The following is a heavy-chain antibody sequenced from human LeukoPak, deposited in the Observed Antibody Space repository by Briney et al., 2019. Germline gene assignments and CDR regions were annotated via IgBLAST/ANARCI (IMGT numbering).Heavy chain of an antibody. Sequence: SETLSLTCTVSGYSISSGYYWGWIRQPPGKGLEWIGSIYHSGSTYYNPSLKSRVTISVDTSKNQFSLKLSSVTAADTAVYYCARDPGSSGTKAVAGDYWGQGTLVTVSS. J-gene: IGHJ4*02. V-gene: IGHV4-38-2*02. CDR2: IYHSGST. CDR3: ARDPGSSGTKAVAGDY. D-gene: IGHD6-19*01. CDR1: GYSISSGYY.